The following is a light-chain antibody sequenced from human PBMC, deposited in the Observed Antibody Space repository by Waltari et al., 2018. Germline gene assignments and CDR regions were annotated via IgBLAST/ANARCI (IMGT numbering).Light chain of an antibody. V-gene: IGKV4-1*01. Sequence: DIVMTQSPDSLAVSLGERATINCKSSQSIFYSSNNKNYLGWYQQKPGQAPKLLIYWASAREPGVPDRFSGGGSGTDFTLTISSLQAEDVAVYYCQQYYDTLWTFGQGTKVEIK. CDR3: QQYYDTLWT. J-gene: IGKJ1*01. CDR2: WAS. CDR1: QSIFYSSNNKNY.